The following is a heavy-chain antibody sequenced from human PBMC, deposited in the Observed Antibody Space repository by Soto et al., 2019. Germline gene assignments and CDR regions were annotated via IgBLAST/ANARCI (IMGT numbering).Heavy chain of an antibody. D-gene: IGHD3-10*01. CDR1: GGSISSSSYY. J-gene: IGHJ4*02. CDR3: ARSMVRGAMGPDY. Sequence: NPSETLSLTCTVSGGSISSSSYYWGWIRQPPGKGLEWIGSIYYSGSTYYNPSLKSRVTISVDTSKNQFSLKLSSMTAADTAVYFCARSMVRGAMGPDYWGQGILVTVSS. CDR2: IYYSGST. V-gene: IGHV4-39*07.